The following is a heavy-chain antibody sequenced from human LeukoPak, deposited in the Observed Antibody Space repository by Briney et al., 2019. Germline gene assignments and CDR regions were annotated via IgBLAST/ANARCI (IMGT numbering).Heavy chain of an antibody. V-gene: IGHV3-74*01. J-gene: IGHJ4*02. CDR2: MKGEGTTI. CDR3: ATARNFRFEY. CDR1: GLTFSTTW. D-gene: IGHD1-7*01. Sequence: GGSLRLSCATSGLTFSTTWMHWVRQAPGKGLMWVSRMKGEGTTIDYADSVKGRFTVSRDYAKNTLFLQMNNLRTEDTALYFCATARNFRFEYWGQGSLVIVSS.